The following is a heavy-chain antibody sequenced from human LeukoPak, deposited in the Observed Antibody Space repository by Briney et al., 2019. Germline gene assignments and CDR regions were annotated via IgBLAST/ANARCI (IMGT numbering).Heavy chain of an antibody. J-gene: IGHJ4*02. D-gene: IGHD2-21*02. Sequence: GRFTISRDNAKNSLYLQMNNLRAEDTAVYYCVVVTADYWGQGTLVTVSS. V-gene: IGHV3-11*06. CDR3: VVVTADY.